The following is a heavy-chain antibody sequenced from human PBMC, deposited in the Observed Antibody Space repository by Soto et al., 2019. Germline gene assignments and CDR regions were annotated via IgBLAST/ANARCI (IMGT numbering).Heavy chain of an antibody. CDR2: IWYDGSNK. CDR3: ARGVDYYDSSGSLDY. V-gene: IGHV3-33*01. D-gene: IGHD3-22*01. Sequence: GGSLRLSCAASGFTFSSYGMHWVRQAPGKGLEWVAVIWYDGSNKYYADSVKGRFTISRDNSKNTLYLQMNSLRAEDTAVYYCARGVDYYDSSGSLDYWGQGTLVTVSS. CDR1: GFTFSSYG. J-gene: IGHJ4*02.